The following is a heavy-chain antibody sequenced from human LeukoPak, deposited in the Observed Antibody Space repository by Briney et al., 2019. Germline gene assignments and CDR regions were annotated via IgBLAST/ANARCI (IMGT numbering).Heavy chain of an antibody. V-gene: IGHV1-24*01. CDR3: AAFSTAGSYAFDI. D-gene: IGHD3-3*02. CDR1: GYTLTELS. CDR2: FDPEDGET. Sequence: GASVKVSCKVSGYTLTELSMHWERQAPGKGLEWMGGFDPEDGETIYAQKFQGRVTMTEDTSTDTAYMELSSLRSEDTAVYYCAAFSTAGSYAFDIWGQGTMVTVSS. J-gene: IGHJ3*02.